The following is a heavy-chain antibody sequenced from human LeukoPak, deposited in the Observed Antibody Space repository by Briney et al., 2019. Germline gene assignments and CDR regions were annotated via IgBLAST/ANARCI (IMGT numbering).Heavy chain of an antibody. D-gene: IGHD4-17*01. Sequence: GGSLRLSCAASGFTFSSYSMNWVRQAPGKGLEWVSSISSSSYIYYADSVKGRFTISRDNAKNSLYLQMNSLRAEDTAVYYCARGEDDYGDYLDSKTQGDYWGQGTLVTVSS. CDR3: ARGEDDYGDYLDSKTQGDY. V-gene: IGHV3-21*01. CDR2: ISSSSYI. J-gene: IGHJ4*02. CDR1: GFTFSSYS.